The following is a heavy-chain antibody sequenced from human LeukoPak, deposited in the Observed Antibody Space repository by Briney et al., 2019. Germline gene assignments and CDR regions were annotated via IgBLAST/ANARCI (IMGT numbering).Heavy chain of an antibody. Sequence: GGSLRLSCAASGFTFSYYGMHWVRQAPGKGLEWVDFIRYDESKKFYGDSVKGRFTISRDNSKNTLYLQMNSLRAEDTAVYYCARVAGSEDYWGQGTLVTVSS. V-gene: IGHV3-30*02. CDR3: ARVAGSEDY. D-gene: IGHD6-25*01. CDR1: GFTFSYYG. J-gene: IGHJ4*02. CDR2: IRYDESKK.